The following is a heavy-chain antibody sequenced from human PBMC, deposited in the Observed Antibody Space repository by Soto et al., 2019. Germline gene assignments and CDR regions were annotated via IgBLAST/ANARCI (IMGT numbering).Heavy chain of an antibody. D-gene: IGHD2-8*02. CDR2: ISTSSSMI. J-gene: IGHJ4*02. CDR1: GFTFSRYS. Sequence: EVQLVESGGGLVQPGGSLRLSCLASGFTFSRYSMNWVRQAPRKGLEWLSDISTSSSMIYYADSVKGRFTISRDNAKNSLYLQMNSLRADDTAVYYCARGSGSADYWGQGTLATVSS. V-gene: IGHV3-48*01. CDR3: ARGSGSADY.